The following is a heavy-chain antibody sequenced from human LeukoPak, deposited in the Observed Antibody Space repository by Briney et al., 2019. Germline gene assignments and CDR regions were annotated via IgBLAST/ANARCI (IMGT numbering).Heavy chain of an antibody. CDR2: ISAYNGNT. V-gene: IGHV1-18*01. J-gene: IGHJ5*02. CDR1: VYTFTSYG. Sequence: GASVKASCKASVYTFTSYGISWVRQAPGQGPEWMGWISAYNGNTNYAQKLQGRVTMTTDTCTSTGYLGLRSLRSDGTAVYYSARVEDIVATMEEADNWSDPWGQGTLGTVSS. CDR3: ARVEDIVATMEEADNWSDP. D-gene: IGHD5-12*01.